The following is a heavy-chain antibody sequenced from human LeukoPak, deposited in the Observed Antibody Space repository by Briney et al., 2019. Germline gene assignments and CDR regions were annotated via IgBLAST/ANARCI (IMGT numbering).Heavy chain of an antibody. CDR3: ARCPFPYSSGWYYFDY. J-gene: IGHJ4*02. CDR1: RYTFTSYA. CDR2: INAGNGNT. Sequence: ASVKVSCKASRYTFTSYAMHWVRQAPGQRLEWMGWINAGNGNTKYSQKFQGRVTITRDTSASTAYMELSSLRSEDTAVYYCARCPFPYSSGWYYFDYWGQGTLVTVSS. D-gene: IGHD6-19*01. V-gene: IGHV1-3*01.